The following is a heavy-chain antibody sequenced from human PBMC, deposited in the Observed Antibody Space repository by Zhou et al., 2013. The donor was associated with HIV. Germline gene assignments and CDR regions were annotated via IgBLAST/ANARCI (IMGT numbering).Heavy chain of an antibody. J-gene: IGHJ3*02. V-gene: IGHV1-69*05. CDR2: IIPIFGTA. Sequence: QVQLVQSGAEVKKPGSSVKVSCKASGGTFSSYAISWVRQAPGQGLEWMGGIIPIFGTANYAQKFQGRVTITTDESTSTAYMELSSLRSEDTAVYYCAREGRWELPPHDAFDIWGQGTMVTVSS. D-gene: IGHD1-26*01. CDR1: GGTFSSYA. CDR3: AREGRWELPPHDAFDI.